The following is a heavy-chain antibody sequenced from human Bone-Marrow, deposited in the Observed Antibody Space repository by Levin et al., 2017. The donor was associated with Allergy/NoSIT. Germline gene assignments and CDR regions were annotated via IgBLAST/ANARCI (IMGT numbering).Heavy chain of an antibody. V-gene: IGHV4-34*01. CDR3: ARGLGTVTTYRRVKAFDI. D-gene: IGHD4-17*01. CDR1: GGSFSGYY. CDR2: INHSGST. J-gene: IGHJ3*02. Sequence: GSLRLSCAVYGGSFSGYYWSWIRQPPGKGLEWIGEINHSGSTNYNPSLKSRVTISVDTSKNQFSLKLSSVTAADTAVYYCARGLGTVTTYRRVKAFDIWGQGTMVTVSS.